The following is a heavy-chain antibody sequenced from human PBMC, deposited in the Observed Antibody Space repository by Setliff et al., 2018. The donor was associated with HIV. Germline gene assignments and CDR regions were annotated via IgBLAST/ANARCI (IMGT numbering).Heavy chain of an antibody. CDR2: IYPGDSDT. J-gene: IGHJ4*02. CDR3: ARHGQYGSGSYYNRLFDY. V-gene: IGHV5-51*01. Sequence: GESLKISCKGSGYSFTNYWIGWVRQMPGKGLEWMGIIYPGDSDTRYSPSFQGQVTISADKSINTAYLQWSSLKASDTAMYYCARHGQYGSGSYYNRLFDYWGQGTLVTVSS. CDR1: GYSFTNYW. D-gene: IGHD3-10*01.